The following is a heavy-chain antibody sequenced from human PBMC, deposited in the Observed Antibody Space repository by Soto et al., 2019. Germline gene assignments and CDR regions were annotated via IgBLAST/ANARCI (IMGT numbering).Heavy chain of an antibody. CDR2: IKEDGSEI. CDR3: ARDIGFDYVN. Sequence: GGSLRLSCAVSGFNVMSYWMSWVRQAPGEGLEWVASIKEDGSEIYYLHSVRGRFSISRDSAGNALHLTMNYLSAEDTGLYFCARDIGFDYVNWGQGTLAPVAS. V-gene: IGHV3-7*01. J-gene: IGHJ4*02. D-gene: IGHD3-16*01. CDR1: GFNVMSYW.